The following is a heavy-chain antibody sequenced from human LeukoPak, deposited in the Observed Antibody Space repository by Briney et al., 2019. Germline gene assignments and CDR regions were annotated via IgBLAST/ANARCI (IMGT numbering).Heavy chain of an antibody. D-gene: IGHD3/OR15-3a*01. CDR2: IWYDGSNK. CDR3: ATYTRGNHNDFRFDP. CDR1: GFTFSSYG. J-gene: IGHJ5*02. V-gene: IGHV3-33*01. Sequence: PGGSLRLSCAASGFTFSSYGMHWVPQAPGKGLGWVAVIWYDGSNKYYADSVKGRFTISRDNSKNTLYLQMNSLRAEDTAVYYCATYTRGNHNDFRFDPWGQGTLVTVSS.